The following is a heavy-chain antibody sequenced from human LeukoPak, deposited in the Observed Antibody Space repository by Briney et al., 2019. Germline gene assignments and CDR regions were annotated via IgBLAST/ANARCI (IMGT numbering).Heavy chain of an antibody. CDR2: ISSSGFTM. CDR1: GFTFSSYE. Sequence: GGSLRLSCVASGFTFSSYEMNWVRQAPGKGLEWVSYISSSGFTMYYADSVEGRFTISRDNSKNTLYLQMNSLRAEDTAFYYCARDSGFSGTQRGEYWGQGTLVTVSS. D-gene: IGHD3/OR15-3a*01. CDR3: ARDSGFSGTQRGEY. V-gene: IGHV3-48*03. J-gene: IGHJ4*02.